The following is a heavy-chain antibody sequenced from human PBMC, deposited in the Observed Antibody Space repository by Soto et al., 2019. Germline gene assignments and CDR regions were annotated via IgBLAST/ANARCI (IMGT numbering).Heavy chain of an antibody. J-gene: IGHJ4*02. CDR2: IIPIFGTA. CDR1: GGTFSSYA. CDR3: ARDTGTYYYDSSGYRAYYFDY. V-gene: IGHV1-69*01. D-gene: IGHD3-22*01. Sequence: QVQLVQSGAEVKKPGSSVKVSCKASGGTFSSYAISWVRQAPGQGLEWMGGIIPIFGTANYAQKFQGRVTITADESTSTAYMELSSLRSEDTDVYYCARDTGTYYYDSSGYRAYYFDYWGQGTLVTVSS.